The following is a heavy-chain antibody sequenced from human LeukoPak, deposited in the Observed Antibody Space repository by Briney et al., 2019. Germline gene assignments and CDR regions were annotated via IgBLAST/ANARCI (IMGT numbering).Heavy chain of an antibody. Sequence: SETLSLTCTVSGGSISSYYWSWIRQPPGKGLEWIGYIYYSGSTNYNPSLKSRATISVDTSKNQFSLKLSSVTAADTAVYYCARDPAYDSSGYSYYYYMDVWGKGTTVTVSS. CDR2: IYYSGST. D-gene: IGHD3-22*01. CDR1: GGSISSYY. J-gene: IGHJ6*03. V-gene: IGHV4-59*01. CDR3: ARDPAYDSSGYSYYYYMDV.